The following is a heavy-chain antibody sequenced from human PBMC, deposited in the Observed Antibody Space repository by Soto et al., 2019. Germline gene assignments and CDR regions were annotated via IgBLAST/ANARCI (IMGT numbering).Heavy chain of an antibody. D-gene: IGHD2-2*01. CDR3: TTDQRVPAAPYYYGMDV. V-gene: IGHV3-15*01. CDR2: IKSKTDGGTT. J-gene: IGHJ6*02. CDR1: GFASSNAL. Sequence: HSGAASGFASSNALMSWVRQAPWKGLEWVGRIKSKTDGGTTDYAAPVKGRFTISRDDSKNTLYLQMNSLKTEDTAVDYCTTDQRVPAAPYYYGMDVWGQGTTVTVSS.